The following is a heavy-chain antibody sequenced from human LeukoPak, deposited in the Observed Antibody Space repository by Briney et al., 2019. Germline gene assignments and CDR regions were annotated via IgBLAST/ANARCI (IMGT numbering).Heavy chain of an antibody. J-gene: IGHJ6*03. D-gene: IGHD3-3*01. V-gene: IGHV3-48*01. Sequence: GGSLRLSCAVSGFTFSSYSMTWVRQAPGKGLEWVSYISSTSSTIYYADSVKGRFTISRDNAKNSLYLQMNSLRAEDTAVYYCARDGNQGFYDFWSGYRRTYYYYYMDVWGKGTTVTVSS. CDR3: ARDGNQGFYDFWSGYRRTYYYYYMDV. CDR2: ISSTSSTI. CDR1: GFTFSSYS.